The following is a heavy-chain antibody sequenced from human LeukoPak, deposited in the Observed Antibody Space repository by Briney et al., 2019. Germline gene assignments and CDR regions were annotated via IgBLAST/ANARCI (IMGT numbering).Heavy chain of an antibody. CDR1: GFTFSRYW. CDR2: TKQDGSEK. V-gene: IGHV3-7*01. D-gene: IGHD1-26*01. Sequence: XGSLRLSCAASGFTFSRYWMSWVRQAPGKGLEWLANTKQDGSEKYYLESVKGRFTISRDNAKNSLYLHMNSLRGEDTAVYYCALSSGNYAIPFDYWGQGTLVTVSS. J-gene: IGHJ4*02. CDR3: ALSSGNYAIPFDY.